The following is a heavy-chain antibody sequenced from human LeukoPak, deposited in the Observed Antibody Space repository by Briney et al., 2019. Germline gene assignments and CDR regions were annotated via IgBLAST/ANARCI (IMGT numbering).Heavy chain of an antibody. CDR3: ARVPRRGDQFDP. CDR2: MNPQSGDT. V-gene: IGHV1-8*01. Sequence: ASVKVSCKASGYTFTSYDINWVRQATGQGLEWMGWMNPQSGDTDYAQKFQSRVTMTRSPSITTAYMELTSQTYEDTAVYYCARVPRRGDQFDPWGQGTLVTVSS. CDR1: GYTFTSYD. D-gene: IGHD3-10*01. J-gene: IGHJ5*02.